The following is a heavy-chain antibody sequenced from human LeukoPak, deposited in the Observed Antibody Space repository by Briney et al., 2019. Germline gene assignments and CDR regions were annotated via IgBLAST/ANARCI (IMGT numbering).Heavy chain of an antibody. V-gene: IGHV4-34*01. J-gene: IGHJ4*02. Sequence: PSETLSLTCAVYGGSFSGYYWSWIRQPPGKGLEWIGEINHSGSTNYNPSLKSRVTISVDTSKNQFSLKLSSVTAADTAVYYCAAIDGVDTAMVDYWGQGTLVTVSS. D-gene: IGHD5-18*01. CDR2: INHSGST. CDR1: GGSFSGYY. CDR3: AAIDGVDTAMVDY.